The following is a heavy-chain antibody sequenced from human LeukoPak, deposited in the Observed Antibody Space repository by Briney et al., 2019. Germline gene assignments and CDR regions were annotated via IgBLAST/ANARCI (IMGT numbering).Heavy chain of an antibody. CDR3: AKGYCSNTNCNAFHF. Sequence: GGSLRLSCAASGFAFSRYGMHWVREAPGRGLEWVAFISYDGSNKYYADSVKGRFTISRDNSRNTLYLQMNSLGAGDTAVFYCAKGYCSNTNCNAFHFWGQGTLVTVSS. V-gene: IGHV3-30*18. D-gene: IGHD4-23*01. CDR1: GFAFSRYG. J-gene: IGHJ4*02. CDR2: ISYDGSNK.